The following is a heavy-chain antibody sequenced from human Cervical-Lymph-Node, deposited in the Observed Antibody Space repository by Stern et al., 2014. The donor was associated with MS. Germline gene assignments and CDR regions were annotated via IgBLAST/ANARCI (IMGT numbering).Heavy chain of an antibody. CDR3: ARDKEDTNMAFRYFDN. CDR2: IYTTGST. CDR1: GGSVGSGSYD. Sequence: QVQLQESGPGLVKPSQTLSLTCTVSGGSVGSGSYDWSWIRQPAGKGLEWIGRIYTTGSTYYNPSLKSRGSISIDTPKNQFSLKLPSVTAADTAVYYCARDKEDTNMAFRYFDNWGQGTLVTVSS. J-gene: IGHJ4*02. V-gene: IGHV4-61*02. D-gene: IGHD5-18*01.